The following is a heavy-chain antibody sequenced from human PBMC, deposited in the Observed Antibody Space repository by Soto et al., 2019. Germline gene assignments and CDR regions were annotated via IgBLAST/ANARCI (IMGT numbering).Heavy chain of an antibody. CDR2: IYYSGTT. J-gene: IGHJ4*02. CDR1: GASISSYY. CDR3: ALYCSSTSCYGQWNY. Sequence: KTSETLSLTCTVPGASISSYYWTWIRQAPGKGLEWIGYIYYSGTTNYNPSLKSRLTISVDTSKNQFSLKLSSVTAADTAVYYCALYCSSTSCYGQWNYWGQGTLVTVSS. D-gene: IGHD2-2*01. V-gene: IGHV4-59*01.